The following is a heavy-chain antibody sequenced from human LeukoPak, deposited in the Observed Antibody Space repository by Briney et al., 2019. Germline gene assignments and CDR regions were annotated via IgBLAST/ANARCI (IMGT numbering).Heavy chain of an antibody. D-gene: IGHD6-6*01. V-gene: IGHV3-73*01. Sequence: LPGGSLRLSCAASGFTFSDSSIHWVRQASGKGLEWVGHIRGKTYNYATAYAASVKGRFTVSRDDSRNTAYLQMNSLKTEDTAVYYCTPLGGDYSSSSGDFWGQGTLVTVSS. J-gene: IGHJ4*02. CDR3: TPLGGDYSSSSGDF. CDR1: GFTFSDSS. CDR2: IRGKTYNYAT.